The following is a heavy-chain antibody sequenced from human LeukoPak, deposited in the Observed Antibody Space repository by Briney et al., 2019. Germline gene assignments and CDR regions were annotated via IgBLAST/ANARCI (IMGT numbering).Heavy chain of an antibody. CDR1: GFIFRDYG. J-gene: IGHJ4*02. Sequence: GGSLRLSCGASGFIFRDYGVHWVRQAPGKGLEWVAFIRYDGSEKYYVDSVTGRFTISRDNSKNTLYLQMNSLRVEDTAVYYCAKGRDYAVDYWGQGSLVTVSS. D-gene: IGHD4-17*01. CDR3: AKGRDYAVDY. V-gene: IGHV3-30*02. CDR2: IRYDGSEK.